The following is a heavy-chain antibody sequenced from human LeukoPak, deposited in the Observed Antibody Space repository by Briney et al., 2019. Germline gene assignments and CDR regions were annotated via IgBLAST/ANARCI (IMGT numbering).Heavy chain of an antibody. D-gene: IGHD6-19*01. CDR3: ARDSSGDY. Sequence: GGSLRLSCAASGFTFRNYGMHWVRQAPGKGLEWVGRSRNKAKSYSTDYAASVKGRFTISRDDSRNSLYLQMNSLKSEDTAIYYCARDSSGDYWGHGTLVTVSS. V-gene: IGHV3-72*01. CDR1: GFTFRNYG. J-gene: IGHJ4*01. CDR2: SRNKAKSYST.